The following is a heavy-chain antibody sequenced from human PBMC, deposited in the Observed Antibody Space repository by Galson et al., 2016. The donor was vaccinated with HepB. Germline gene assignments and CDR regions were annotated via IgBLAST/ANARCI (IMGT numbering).Heavy chain of an antibody. CDR3: AGQREYYSNNNWFDP. D-gene: IGHD4-11*01. CDR1: GGSFSGSY. CDR2: VYPGGSP. J-gene: IGHJ5*02. V-gene: IGHV4-34*01. Sequence: ETLSLTCAVYGGSFSGSYWSWIRQSPGKGLEWIGEVYPGGSPNYSPSLKSRVTISVATSKSQFSLKLRSVTAADTAVYYCAGQREYYSNNNWFDPWGQGTLVTVSS.